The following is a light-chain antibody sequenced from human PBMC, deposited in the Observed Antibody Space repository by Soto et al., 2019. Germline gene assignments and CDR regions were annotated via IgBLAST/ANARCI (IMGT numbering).Light chain of an antibody. CDR3: QQYGSSGT. CDR2: GAS. V-gene: IGKV3-20*01. Sequence: EIVMTQSPATLSVSPGEGATLSCRASQSVSNNYLAWYQQKPVQAPRLLIYGASNTATVIPDRFSGSGSGTDFTLTISRLEPEDFAVYYCQQYGSSGTFGQGTKVDIK. J-gene: IGKJ1*01. CDR1: QSVSNNY.